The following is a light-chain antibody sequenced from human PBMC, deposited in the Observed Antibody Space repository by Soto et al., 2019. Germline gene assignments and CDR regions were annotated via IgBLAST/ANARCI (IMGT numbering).Light chain of an antibody. CDR3: QSYDSSLGHVV. J-gene: IGLJ2*01. Sequence: QSVLTQPPSVSGAPGQRVTIPCTGSSSTIGSYYDVHWYQQLPGTVPKLLIYGDNNRPSGVPARFSGSKSGSSAALAITGVQAADEADYYCQSYDSSLGHVVFGGGTKLTVL. CDR2: GDN. V-gene: IGLV1-40*01. CDR1: SSTIGSYYD.